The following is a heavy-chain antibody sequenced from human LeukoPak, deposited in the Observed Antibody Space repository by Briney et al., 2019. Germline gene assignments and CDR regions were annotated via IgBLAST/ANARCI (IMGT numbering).Heavy chain of an antibody. CDR1: GGSISSYY. CDR3: ARSLEDSSGYNYYYYGMDV. V-gene: IGHV4-59*01. Sequence: SETLSLTCTVSGGSISSYYWSWIRQPPGKGLEWIGYIYYSGSTNYSPSLKSRVTISVDTSKNQFSLKLSSVTAADTAVYYCARSLEDSSGYNYYYYGMDVWGQGTTVTVSS. D-gene: IGHD3-22*01. J-gene: IGHJ6*02. CDR2: IYYSGST.